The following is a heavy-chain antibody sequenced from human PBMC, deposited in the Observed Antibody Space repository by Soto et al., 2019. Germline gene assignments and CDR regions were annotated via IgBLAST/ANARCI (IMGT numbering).Heavy chain of an antibody. CDR1: GGSISSYY. CDR2: IYYSGST. V-gene: IGHV4-59*01. CDR3: ARGPEFFDY. J-gene: IGHJ4*02. Sequence: QVQLQESGPGLVKPSETLSLTCTVSGGSISSYYWSWIRQPPGKGLEWIGYIYYSGSTNYNPSLKRRVTISVEPSKNPLSLKLSSVTAADTAVYYCARGPEFFDYWGQGTLVTVSS.